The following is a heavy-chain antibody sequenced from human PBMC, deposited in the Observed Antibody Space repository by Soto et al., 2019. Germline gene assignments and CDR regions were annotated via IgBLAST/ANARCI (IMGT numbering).Heavy chain of an antibody. V-gene: IGHV4-34*01. CDR3: ARGPLYYYDSSGYYRFDY. Sequence: SETLSLTCAVYGGSFSGYYWSWIRQPPGKGLEWIGEINHSGSTNYNPSLKSRVTISVDTSKNQFSLMLSSVTAADTAVYYCARGPLYYYDSSGYYRFDYWGQGTLVTVSS. D-gene: IGHD3-22*01. J-gene: IGHJ4*02. CDR1: GGSFSGYY. CDR2: INHSGST.